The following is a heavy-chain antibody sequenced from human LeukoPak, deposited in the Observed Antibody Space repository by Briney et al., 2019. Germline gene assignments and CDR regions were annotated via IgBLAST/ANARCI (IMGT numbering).Heavy chain of an antibody. V-gene: IGHV3-30*18. CDR2: ISYDGRSK. Sequence: GTSLRLSCAASGFSFSSYAMHWVRQAPGKGLEWVGVISYDGRSKYYADSVKGRFTISRDNSKNTLSLQMNGLRAEDTAEYYCAKVSTANYCSSSTCYPDCWGQGTLVTVSS. J-gene: IGHJ4*02. CDR1: GFSFSSYA. D-gene: IGHD2-2*01. CDR3: AKVSTANYCSSSTCYPDC.